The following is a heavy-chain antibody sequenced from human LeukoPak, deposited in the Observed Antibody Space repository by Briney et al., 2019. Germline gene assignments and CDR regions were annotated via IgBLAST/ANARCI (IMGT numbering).Heavy chain of an antibody. Sequence: ASVKVSCKASGGTFSSYAISWVRQAPGQGLEWMGGIIPIFGTANYAQKFQGRVTITADESTSTAYMELSSLRSDDTAVYYCATGGDYYDSSGYYRNWFDPWGQGTLVTVSS. CDR2: IIPIFGTA. CDR1: GGTFSSYA. J-gene: IGHJ5*02. D-gene: IGHD3-22*01. V-gene: IGHV1-69*13. CDR3: ATGGDYYDSSGYYRNWFDP.